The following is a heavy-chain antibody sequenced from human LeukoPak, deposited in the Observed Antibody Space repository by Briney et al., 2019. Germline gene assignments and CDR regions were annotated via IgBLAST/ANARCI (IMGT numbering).Heavy chain of an antibody. CDR2: INPNSGGT. J-gene: IGHJ4*02. Sequence: GSVKVSCKASGYTFTGYYMHWVRQAPGQGLEWMGWINPNSGGTNYAQKFQGRVTMTRDTSISTAYMELSRLRSDDTAVYYCARVPSSSWSSELDYWGQGTLVTVSS. CDR1: GYTFTGYY. D-gene: IGHD6-13*01. V-gene: IGHV1-2*02. CDR3: ARVPSSSWSSELDY.